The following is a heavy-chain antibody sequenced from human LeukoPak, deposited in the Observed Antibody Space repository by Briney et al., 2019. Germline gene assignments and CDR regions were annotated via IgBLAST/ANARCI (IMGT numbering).Heavy chain of an antibody. D-gene: IGHD3-3*01. CDR3: VRHADSPGVVPTGYAFDI. Sequence: GESLKISCKGSGYSFTSYWIGWVRQMPGKGLEWMGIIYPGDSDTRYSPSFQGQVTISADNSTSTAYLPWSSLKASDTAMYHCVRHADSPGVVPTGYAFDIWGQGTMVTVSS. J-gene: IGHJ3*02. CDR2: IYPGDSDT. CDR1: GYSFTSYW. V-gene: IGHV5-51*01.